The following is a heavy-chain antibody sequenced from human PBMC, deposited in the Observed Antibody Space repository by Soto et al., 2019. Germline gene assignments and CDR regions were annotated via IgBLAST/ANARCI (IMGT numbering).Heavy chain of an antibody. J-gene: IGHJ4*02. CDR2: INNDGTTT. CDR1: GFTFSSYW. CDR3: AREGWLAPFDY. Sequence: GGSLRLSCAASGFTFSSYWMHWVRQAPGKGLVWVSRINNDGTTTTYADSVKGRFTISRDNAKNTLYLQMNSLRAEDTAVFYCAREGWLAPFDYWGQGTLVTVSS. D-gene: IGHD6-19*01. V-gene: IGHV3-74*01.